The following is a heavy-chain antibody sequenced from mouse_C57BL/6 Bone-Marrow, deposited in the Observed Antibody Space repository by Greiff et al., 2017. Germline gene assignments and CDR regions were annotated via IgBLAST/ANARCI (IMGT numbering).Heavy chain of an antibody. D-gene: IGHD2-5*01. Sequence: DVHLVESGGGLVKPGGSLKLSCAASGFTFSDYGMHWVRQAPEKGLEWVAYISSGSSTIYNADTVKGRFPISRDNAKKTLFLQMTSLRSEDTAMYYCARGYYSNYGDYAMDYWGQGTSVTVSS. J-gene: IGHJ4*01. CDR2: ISSGSSTI. CDR3: ARGYYSNYGDYAMDY. CDR1: GFTFSDYG. V-gene: IGHV5-17*01.